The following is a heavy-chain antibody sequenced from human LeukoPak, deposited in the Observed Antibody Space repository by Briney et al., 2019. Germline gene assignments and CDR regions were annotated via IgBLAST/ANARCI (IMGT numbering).Heavy chain of an antibody. CDR1: GGSISSSSSY. CDR3: ARVLAAAAHFDY. V-gene: IGHV4-39*01. Sequence: KPSETLSLTCTVSGGSISSSSSYWGWIRPPPGKGLEWIGSISYTGSTYYNPSLKSRVTISVDTSKNQFSLKLSSVTAADTAVYYCARVLAAAAHFDYWGQGTLVTASS. CDR2: ISYTGST. D-gene: IGHD6-13*01. J-gene: IGHJ4*02.